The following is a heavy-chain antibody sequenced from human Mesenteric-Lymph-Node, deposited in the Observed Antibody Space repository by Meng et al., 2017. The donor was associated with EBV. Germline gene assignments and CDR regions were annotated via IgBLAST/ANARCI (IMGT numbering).Heavy chain of an antibody. CDR3: ARGIADSWFDP. D-gene: IGHD2-15*01. J-gene: IGHJ5*02. V-gene: IGHV4-30-4*01. Sequence: HGQLPESGPGPHNPSQTLPPTCVVSGGSISTCGYYWTWIRQPPGKGLVWIAYTYYTGTTYYNPSLKSRVTISVDTSKNQFSLKLNSVTAADTAVYYCARGIADSWFDPWGQGALVTVSS. CDR1: GGSISTCGYY. CDR2: TYYTGTT.